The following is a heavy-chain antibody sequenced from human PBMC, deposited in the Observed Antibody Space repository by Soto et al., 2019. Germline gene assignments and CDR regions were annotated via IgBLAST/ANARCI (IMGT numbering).Heavy chain of an antibody. CDR1: GFTFSDYY. Sequence: GGSLRLSCAASGFTFSDYYMSWIRQAPGKGLEWVSYISSSGSTIYYADSVKGRFTISRDNAKNSLYLQMNSLRAEDTAVYYCARDLPYSSSWYAGVYYYYGMDVWGQGTTVTVSS. J-gene: IGHJ6*02. CDR3: ARDLPYSSSWYAGVYYYYGMDV. D-gene: IGHD6-13*01. CDR2: ISSSGSTI. V-gene: IGHV3-11*01.